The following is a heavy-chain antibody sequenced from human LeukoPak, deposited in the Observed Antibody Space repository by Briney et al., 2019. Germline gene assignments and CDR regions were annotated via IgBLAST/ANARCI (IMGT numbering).Heavy chain of an antibody. CDR2: VFPGDSDT. CDR1: GYSFTNYW. D-gene: IGHD2-2*01. V-gene: IGHV5-51*01. CDR3: AVRGSRYCSSNSCYVSY. J-gene: IGHJ4*02. Sequence: GESLKISCKGSGYSFTNYWIGWVRQVPGKGLEWMGIVFPGDSDTTYSPSFQGQVTISADKSNTTAYLQWSSLKASDTAIYYCAVRGSRYCSSNSCYVSYWGQGTLVIVSS.